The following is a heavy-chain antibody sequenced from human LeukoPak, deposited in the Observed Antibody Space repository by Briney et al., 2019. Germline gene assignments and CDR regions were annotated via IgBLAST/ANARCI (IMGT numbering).Heavy chain of an antibody. CDR3: VLRYFDWLLRAPLFDY. J-gene: IGHJ4*02. Sequence: GASVKVSCKASGYTFTGYYMHWVRQAPGQGLEWMGWINPNSGGTNYAQKFQGRVTMTRDTSISTAYMELSRLRSDDTAVYYCVLRYFDWLLRAPLFDYWGQGTLVTVSS. V-gene: IGHV1-2*02. CDR2: INPNSGGT. CDR1: GYTFTGYY. D-gene: IGHD3-9*01.